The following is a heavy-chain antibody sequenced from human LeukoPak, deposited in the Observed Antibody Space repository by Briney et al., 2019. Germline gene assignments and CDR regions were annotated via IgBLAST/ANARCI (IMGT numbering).Heavy chain of an antibody. CDR2: IGPGGDI. Sequence: PGGPLRLSCAASGFSFTAYSMNWVRQAPGRGLEWISYIGPGGDIYYADSVTGRFTVSRDTAKNSLYLQMNGLRVEDTAVYYCARRFDSWGQGTLVTVSS. J-gene: IGHJ4*02. CDR3: ARRFDS. V-gene: IGHV3-48*01. CDR1: GFSFTAYS.